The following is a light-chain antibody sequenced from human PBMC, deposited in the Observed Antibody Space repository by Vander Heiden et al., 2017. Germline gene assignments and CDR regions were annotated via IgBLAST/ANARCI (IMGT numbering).Light chain of an antibody. CDR2: DVS. CDR1: SSDVGAYNY. V-gene: IGLV2-14*03. CDR3: SSYTSSSTRV. J-gene: IGLJ2*01. Sequence: QSALTQPASVSGSPGQSITISCTGTSSDVGAYNYVSWYQQHPGKAPKLMIYDVSNRPSGISNRFSGSKSGNMASLTISGLQAEDEADYYCSSYTSSSTRVFGGGTKLTVL.